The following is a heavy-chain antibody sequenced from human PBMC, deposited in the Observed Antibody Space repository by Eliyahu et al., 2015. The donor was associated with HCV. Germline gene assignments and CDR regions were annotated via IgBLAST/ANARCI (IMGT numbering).Heavy chain of an antibody. V-gene: IGHV5-51*03. CDR3: ARGQPPAWGSGWYWDWFDP. Sequence: EVQLVQSGAEVKKPGESLKISCKGSGYSFTSYWIGWVRQMPGKGLEWMGIIYPGDSDTRYSPSFQGQVTISADKSISTAYLQWSSLKASDTAMYYCARGQPPAWGSGWYWDWFDPWGQGTLVTVSS. J-gene: IGHJ5*02. CDR1: GYSFTSYW. D-gene: IGHD6-19*01. CDR2: IYPGDSDT.